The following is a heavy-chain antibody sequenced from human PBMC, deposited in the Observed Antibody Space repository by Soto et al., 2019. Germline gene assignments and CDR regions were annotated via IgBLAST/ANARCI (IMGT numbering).Heavy chain of an antibody. V-gene: IGHV1-69*13. CDR1: GGTFNNYA. Sequence: SVKVSCKASGGTFNNYAISWVRQAPGQGLEWMGGIIPLFGTTNYAQKFQGRVTITADESTSTAYMELSSLRSEDTAFFYCARPRSHYYDRSAERAFDIWGQGTMVTVSS. CDR3: ARPRSHYYDRSAERAFDI. D-gene: IGHD3-22*01. CDR2: IIPLFGTT. J-gene: IGHJ3*02.